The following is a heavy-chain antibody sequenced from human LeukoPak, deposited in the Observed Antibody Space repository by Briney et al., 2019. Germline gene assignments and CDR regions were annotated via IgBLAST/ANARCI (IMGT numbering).Heavy chain of an antibody. CDR3: ARDRVFADFDY. V-gene: IGHV1-2*02. Sequence: GASVKVSCKASNYTFTSYGLSWVRQAPGQGLEWVGWINPNSSDTKYTQNFQGRVTMTRDTSISTAYMELSRLKSDDTAMYYCARDRVFADFDYWGQGTLVTVSS. CDR1: NYTFTSYG. D-gene: IGHD2-21*01. CDR2: INPNSSDT. J-gene: IGHJ4*02.